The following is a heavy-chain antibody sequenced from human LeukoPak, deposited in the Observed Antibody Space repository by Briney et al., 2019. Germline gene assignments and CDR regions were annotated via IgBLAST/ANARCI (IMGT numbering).Heavy chain of an antibody. CDR2: ISTGGSP. CDR3: VRGFRGYSFDY. V-gene: IGHV3-53*01. J-gene: IGHJ4*02. Sequence: GGSLRLSCAASGFTVSNNYMTWVRQAPEKGLEWVSLISTGGSPYYTDSVKGRFTISRDNSKNTLFLQMNSLRAEDTAVYYCVRGFRGYSFDYWGQGTLVTVSS. CDR1: GFTVSNNY.